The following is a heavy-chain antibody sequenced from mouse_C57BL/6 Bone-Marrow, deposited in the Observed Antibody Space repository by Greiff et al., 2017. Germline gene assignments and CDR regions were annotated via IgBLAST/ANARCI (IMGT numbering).Heavy chain of an antibody. V-gene: IGHV1-54*01. CDR3: AKGGGGYLFAY. J-gene: IGHJ3*01. CDR2: INPGSGGT. D-gene: IGHD2-2*01. Sequence: VMLVESGAELVRPGTSVKVSCKASGYAFTNYLIEWVKQRPGQGLEWIGVINPGSGGTNYNEKFKGKATLTADKSSSTAYMQLSSLTSEDSAVYFCAKGGGGYLFAYWGQGTLVTVSA. CDR1: GYAFTNYL.